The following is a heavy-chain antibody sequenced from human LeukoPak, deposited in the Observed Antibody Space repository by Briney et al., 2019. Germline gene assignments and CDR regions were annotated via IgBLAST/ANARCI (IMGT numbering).Heavy chain of an antibody. Sequence: ASVKVSCKASGYTFTSYAMNWVRQAPGQGLEWMGWINTNTGNPTYAQGLTGRFVFSLDTSVSTAHLQISSLKAEDTAVYYCARGRALWFGEMEIPSTWFDPWGQGTLVTVSS. J-gene: IGHJ5*02. CDR3: ARGRALWFGEMEIPSTWFDP. V-gene: IGHV7-4-1*02. CDR2: INTNTGNP. D-gene: IGHD3-10*01. CDR1: GYTFTSYA.